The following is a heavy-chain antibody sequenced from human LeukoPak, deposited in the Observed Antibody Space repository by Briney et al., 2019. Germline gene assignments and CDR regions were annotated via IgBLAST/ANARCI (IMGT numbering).Heavy chain of an antibody. D-gene: IGHD6-13*01. CDR1: GGTFSSYA. J-gene: IGHJ4*02. CDR3: ARGEYRRSWFDY. Sequence: GASVKVSCKASGGTFSSYAISSVRHTPGQGLEWMGRIIPILGIANYAQKFKGRVTTTADKSTSTAYMEVSSLRSEDRAVYYCARGEYRRSWFDYWGKGTLVSVSS. CDR2: IIPILGIA. V-gene: IGHV1-69*04.